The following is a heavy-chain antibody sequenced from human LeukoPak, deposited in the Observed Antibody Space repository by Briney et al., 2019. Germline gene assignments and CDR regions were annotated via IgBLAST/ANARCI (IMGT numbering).Heavy chain of an antibody. CDR2: INPNSGVT. J-gene: IGHJ3*02. D-gene: IGHD6-19*01. CDR1: GYTFSGYY. CDR3: ARVAMLAGRGAFDI. V-gene: IGHV1-2*02. Sequence: ASVDVSCKASGYTFSGYYIHWVRQAPGQGLEWMGRINPNSGVTNYAQKLQGRVTMTTDTSTSTAYMELRSLRSDDTAVYYCARVAMLAGRGAFDIWGQGTMVTVSS.